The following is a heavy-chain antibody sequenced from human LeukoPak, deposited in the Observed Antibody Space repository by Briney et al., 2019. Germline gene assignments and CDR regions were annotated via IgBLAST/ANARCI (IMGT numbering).Heavy chain of an antibody. V-gene: IGHV4-59*01. J-gene: IGHJ3*02. D-gene: IGHD3-16*02. CDR2: INHSGNK. CDR3: GRESPKGFIGSLDM. Sequence: SETLSLTCTVSGGSISIYYWSWIRQPPGKGLEWIGYINHSGNKNYNPSLKSRVTISVDTSKNQISLKLNSLTAADTAVYFCGRESPKGFIGSLDMWGQGAMVTVSS. CDR1: GGSISIYY.